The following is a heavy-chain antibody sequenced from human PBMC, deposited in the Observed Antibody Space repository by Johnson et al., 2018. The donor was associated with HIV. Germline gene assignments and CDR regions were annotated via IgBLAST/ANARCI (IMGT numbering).Heavy chain of an antibody. CDR3: AKDRGGAWDAFDI. J-gene: IGHJ3*02. CDR1: GFTFDVYA. Sequence: VQLVESGGGVVRPGGSLRLSCAASGFTFDVYAMSWVRQAPGKGLEWVSVIYSGGSTYYADAVKGRFTISRDNSKNSLYLQMNSLRAEDTALYYCAKDRGGAWDAFDIWGQGTMVTVSS. V-gene: IGHV3-20*04. CDR2: IYSGGST. D-gene: IGHD3-16*01.